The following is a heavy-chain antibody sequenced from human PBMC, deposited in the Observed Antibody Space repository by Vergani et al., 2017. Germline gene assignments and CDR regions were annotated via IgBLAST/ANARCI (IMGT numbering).Heavy chain of an antibody. D-gene: IGHD2-15*01. CDR2: IYPSGST. CDR3: ARVVVAAITLRSNWFDP. J-gene: IGHJ5*02. V-gene: IGHV4-4*07. Sequence: QVQLQESGPRLVKPSETLSLTCTVSGGSISSSYWSWIRQPAGKGLEWIGRIYPSGSTNYNPSLKSRVTISVDTSKNQFSLNLSSVTAADTAVYYCARVVVAAITLRSNWFDPWGQGTLVTVSS. CDR1: GGSISSSY.